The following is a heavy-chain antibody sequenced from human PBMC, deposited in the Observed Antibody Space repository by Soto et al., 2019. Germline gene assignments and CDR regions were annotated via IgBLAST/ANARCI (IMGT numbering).Heavy chain of an antibody. D-gene: IGHD4-17*01. J-gene: IGHJ6*02. CDR2: IKQDGSEK. Sequence: EVQLVESGGGLVQPGGSLRLSCAASGFTFSSYWMSWVRQAPGKGLEWVANIKQDGSEKYYVDSVKGRFTISRDNAKNPLFLQMNSLKAGDTAVFYCARDHLRTNYGMDVWGHGTTVTVSS. V-gene: IGHV3-7*01. CDR1: GFTFSSYW. CDR3: ARDHLRTNYGMDV.